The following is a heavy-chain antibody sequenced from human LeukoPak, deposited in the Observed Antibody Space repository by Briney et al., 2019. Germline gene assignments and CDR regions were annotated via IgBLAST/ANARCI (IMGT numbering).Heavy chain of an antibody. CDR3: AREGGYSYGAYFDY. V-gene: IGHV3-30*04. Sequence: GGSLRLTCAASGFTFSSYAMHWVRQAPGKGLEWVAVISYDGSNKYYADSVKGRFTISRDNSKNTLYLQINSLRAEDTAVYYCAREGGYSYGAYFDYWGQGTLVTVSS. CDR2: ISYDGSNK. J-gene: IGHJ4*02. CDR1: GFTFSSYA. D-gene: IGHD5-18*01.